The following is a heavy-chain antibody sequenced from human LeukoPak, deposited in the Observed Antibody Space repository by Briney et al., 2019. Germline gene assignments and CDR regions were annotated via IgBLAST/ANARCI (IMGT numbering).Heavy chain of an antibody. J-gene: IGHJ6*02. D-gene: IGHD3-10*01. CDR2: VIPILGIA. V-gene: IGHV1-69*04. CDR1: GGTFSSYA. Sequence: VKVSCKGSGGTFSSYAFSLVRQAPGQGLEWAGRVIPILGIANYAQKFQGRVTITANKSTSTAYMELSSLRSEDTAVYYCARDYNRMVRGYGMDVWGQGTTVTVSS. CDR3: ARDYNRMVRGYGMDV.